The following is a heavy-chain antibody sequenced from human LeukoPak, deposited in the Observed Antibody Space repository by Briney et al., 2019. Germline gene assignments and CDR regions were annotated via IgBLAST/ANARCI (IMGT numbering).Heavy chain of an antibody. CDR2: ISSSSYI. CDR3: ARARSSGWYRDY. J-gene: IGHJ4*02. Sequence: GGSLRLSCAASGFTFSSYSMNWVRQAPGKGLEWVSSISSSSYIYYADSVKGRFTISRDNAENSLYLQMNSLRAEDMAVYYCARARSSGWYRDYWGQGTLVTVSS. V-gene: IGHV3-21*01. CDR1: GFTFSSYS. D-gene: IGHD6-19*01.